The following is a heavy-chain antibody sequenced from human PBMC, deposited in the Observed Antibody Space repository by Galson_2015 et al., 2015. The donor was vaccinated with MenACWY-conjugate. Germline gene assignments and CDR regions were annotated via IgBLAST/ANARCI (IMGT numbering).Heavy chain of an antibody. CDR2: IKEDGSEK. CDR1: GFSFSYYW. J-gene: IGHJ3*01. CDR3: ARERNDHDGNAYYDVFDV. Sequence: SLRLSCAASGFSFSYYWMTWVRQAPGKGLEWVANIKEDGSEKEYVDSVKGRFTISRDNSKNSLYLEMDSLRGEDTAVYYCARERNDHDGNAYYDVFDVRGQGTIVS. V-gene: IGHV3-7*03. D-gene: IGHD3-22*01.